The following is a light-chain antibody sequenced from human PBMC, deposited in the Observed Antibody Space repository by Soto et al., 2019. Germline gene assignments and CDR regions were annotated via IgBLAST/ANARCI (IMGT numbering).Light chain of an antibody. J-gene: IGKJ1*01. CDR1: QRVDSS. Sequence: EIVMTQSPAILSLSPGERATLSCRASQRVDSSLAWYQLKPGQAPRLLIYGASTRATGIPARFSGSGSGTEFTLTISSLQSEDFAVYYCQQYNNWPGTFGQGTKVDI. CDR2: GAS. CDR3: QQYNNWPGT. V-gene: IGKV3-15*01.